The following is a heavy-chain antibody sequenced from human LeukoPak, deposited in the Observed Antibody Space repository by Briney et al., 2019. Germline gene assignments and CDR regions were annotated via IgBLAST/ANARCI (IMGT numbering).Heavy chain of an antibody. Sequence: GGSLRLSCAASGFTFSSYWMHWVRQAPGKGLVWVSRINSDGSSTSYADSMKGRFTISRDNAKNTLYLQMNSLRAEDTAVYYCAREGSSGYYADYWGQGTLVTVSS. CDR3: AREGSSGYYADY. CDR1: GFTFSSYW. CDR2: INSDGSST. J-gene: IGHJ4*02. V-gene: IGHV3-74*01. D-gene: IGHD3-22*01.